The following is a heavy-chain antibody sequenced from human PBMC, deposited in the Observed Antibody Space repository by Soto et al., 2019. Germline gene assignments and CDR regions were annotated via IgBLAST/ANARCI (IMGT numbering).Heavy chain of an antibody. CDR1: GFTFSSYA. J-gene: IGHJ4*02. D-gene: IGHD5-12*01. Sequence: QVQLVESGGGVVQPGRSLRLSCAASGFTFSSYAMHWVRQAPGKGLEWVAVISYDGSNKYYADSVKGRFTISRDNSKNTLYLQMNSLRAEDTAVYYSARESGYDRGFDYWGQGTLVTVSS. CDR3: ARESGYDRGFDY. V-gene: IGHV3-30-3*01. CDR2: ISYDGSNK.